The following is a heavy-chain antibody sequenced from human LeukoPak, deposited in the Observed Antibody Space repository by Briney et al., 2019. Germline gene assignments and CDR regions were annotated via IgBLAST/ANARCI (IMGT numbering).Heavy chain of an antibody. CDR2: IWYDGSNK. CDR1: GFTFSSYG. Sequence: GGSLRLSCAASGFTFSSYGMHWVRQAPGKGLEWVAVIWYDGSNKYYADSVKGRFTISRDNSKNTLYLQMNSLRAEDTAVYYCARDHQTYCSGGSCYGVPDYWGQGTLVTVSS. CDR3: ARDHQTYCSGGSCYGVPDY. V-gene: IGHV3-33*08. D-gene: IGHD2-15*01. J-gene: IGHJ4*02.